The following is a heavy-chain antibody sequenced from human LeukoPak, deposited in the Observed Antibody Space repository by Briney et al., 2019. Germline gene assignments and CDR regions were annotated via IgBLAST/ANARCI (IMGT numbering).Heavy chain of an antibody. CDR3: AREIGPIQLHLWGSAFDY. CDR2: INPSGGSR. J-gene: IGHJ4*02. D-gene: IGHD5-18*01. V-gene: IGHV1-46*01. Sequence: ASVKVSCKASGYTFSCYYLHWVRQAPGQGLEWMGIINPSGGSRSYAQKFQGRLTVTRDTSTSTVYMELSSLRSEGTAVYYCAREIGPIQLHLWGSAFDYWGQGTLVTVSS. CDR1: GYTFSCYY.